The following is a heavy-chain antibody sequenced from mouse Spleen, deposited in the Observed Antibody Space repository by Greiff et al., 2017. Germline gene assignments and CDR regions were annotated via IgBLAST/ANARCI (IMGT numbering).Heavy chain of an antibody. CDR2: ISYDGSN. Sequence: EVQVVESGPGLVKPSQSLSLTCSVTGYSITSGYYWNWIRQFPGNKLEWMGYISYDGSNNYNPSLKNRISITRDTSKNQFFLKLNSVTTEDTATYYCARPYGASYWYFDVWGTGTTVTVSS. CDR3: ARPYGASYWYFDV. D-gene: IGHD1-2*01. J-gene: IGHJ1*03. CDR1: GYSITSGYY. V-gene: IGHV3-6*01.